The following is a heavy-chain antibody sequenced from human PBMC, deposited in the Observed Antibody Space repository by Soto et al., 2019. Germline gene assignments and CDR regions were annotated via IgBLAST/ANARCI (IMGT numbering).Heavy chain of an antibody. J-gene: IGHJ6*02. CDR2: ISAYNGNT. D-gene: IGHD3-16*02. V-gene: IGHV1-18*04. CDR1: GYTFTGYY. CDR3: TRGDYVWGSYRSRYYYGMDV. Sequence: ASVKVSCKASGYTFTGYYMHWVRQAPGQGLEWMGWISAYNGNTNYAQKLQGRVTMTTDTSTSTAYMELRSLRSDDTAVYYCTRGDYVWGSYRSRYYYGMDVWGQGTTVTVSS.